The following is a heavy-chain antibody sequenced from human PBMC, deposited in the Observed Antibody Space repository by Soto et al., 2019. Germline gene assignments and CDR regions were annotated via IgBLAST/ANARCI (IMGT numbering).Heavy chain of an antibody. Sequence: EVQLVESGGGLVQPGGSLRLSCAASGFTFSNFWMNWVRQAPGRGLEWLAIIRQDGSEDLYVDSLKDRFTISRDNAKNSLCLQINSLRAEDTAVYYCAGGSGWLIDHWGQGTLVTVSS. V-gene: IGHV3-7*04. D-gene: IGHD3-10*01. CDR3: AGGSGWLIDH. J-gene: IGHJ4*02. CDR2: IRQDGSED. CDR1: GFTFSNFW.